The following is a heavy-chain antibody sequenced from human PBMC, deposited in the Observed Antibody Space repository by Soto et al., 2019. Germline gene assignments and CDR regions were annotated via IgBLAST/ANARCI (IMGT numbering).Heavy chain of an antibody. CDR1: GYTFTNYW. V-gene: IGHV5-51*01. Sequence: GQSLKISCKGSGYTFTNYWIGWVRPMPGKGLEWMGIIYPGASDTKYNPSFQGQVTISADKSITTTSLQWSSLKASDTAIYYYAASIFYYGMDVWGQGNTVAVSS. J-gene: IGHJ6*02. CDR2: IYPGASDT. CDR3: AASIFYYGMDV.